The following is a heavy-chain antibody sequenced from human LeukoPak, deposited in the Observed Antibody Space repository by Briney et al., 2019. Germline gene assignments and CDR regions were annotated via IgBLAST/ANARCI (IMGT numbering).Heavy chain of an antibody. CDR3: ARQGSGSYHIDY. V-gene: IGHV1-8*03. Sequence: ASVKVSCKASGYTFTSYDINWVRQATGQGLEWMGWMNPNSGSTGYAQKFQGRVTITRNTSISTAYMELSSLRSEDTAVYYCARQGSGSYHIDYWGQGTLVTVSS. CDR1: GYTFTSYD. D-gene: IGHD1-26*01. J-gene: IGHJ4*02. CDR2: MNPNSGST.